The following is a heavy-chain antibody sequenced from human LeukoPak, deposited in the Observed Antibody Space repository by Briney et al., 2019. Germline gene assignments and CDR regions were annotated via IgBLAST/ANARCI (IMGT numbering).Heavy chain of an antibody. CDR2: IYTSGST. CDR1: GGSISSYY. CDR3: ARDGEVDTAMVNYYYGMDV. V-gene: IGHV4-4*07. Sequence: SETLSLTCTVPGGSISSYYWSWIRQPAGKGLEWIGRIYTSGSTNYNPSLKSRVTMSVDTSKNQFSLKLSSVTAADTAVYYCARDGEVDTAMVNYYYGMDVWGQGTTVTVSS. J-gene: IGHJ6*02. D-gene: IGHD5-18*01.